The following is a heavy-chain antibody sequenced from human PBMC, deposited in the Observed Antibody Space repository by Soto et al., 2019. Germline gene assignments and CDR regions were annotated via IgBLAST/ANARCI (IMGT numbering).Heavy chain of an antibody. CDR3: ARVRYYGSGSYSTGNWFDP. J-gene: IGHJ5*02. Sequence: PSETLSLTCTVSGGSISSYYWSWIRQPAGKGLEWIGRIYTSGSTNYNPSLKSRVTMSVDTSKNRFSLKLSSVTAADTAVYYCARVRYYGSGSYSTGNWFDPWGQGTLVTVSS. CDR2: IYTSGST. D-gene: IGHD3-10*01. CDR1: GGSISSYY. V-gene: IGHV4-4*07.